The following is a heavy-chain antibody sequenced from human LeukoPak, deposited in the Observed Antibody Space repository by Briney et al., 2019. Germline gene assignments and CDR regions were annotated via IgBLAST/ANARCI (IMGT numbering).Heavy chain of an antibody. Sequence: GGSLRLSCTASGFTFSNYGMHWVRQAPGKGLEWVAFIRYDGSEKYYADSVKGRITISRDNAKNSLYLQMNSLRAEDTAVYYCAQAAAGIQFDYWGQGTLVTVSS. CDR1: GFTFSNYG. CDR3: AQAAAGIQFDY. J-gene: IGHJ4*02. V-gene: IGHV3-30*02. CDR2: IRYDGSEK. D-gene: IGHD6-13*01.